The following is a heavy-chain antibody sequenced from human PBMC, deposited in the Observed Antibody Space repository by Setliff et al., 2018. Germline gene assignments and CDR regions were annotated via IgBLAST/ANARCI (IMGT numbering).Heavy chain of an antibody. Sequence: PGGSLRLSCGASGFTYNNCWVSWVRQAPGKGLEWLASINPDGSEKYYVGSVKGRFTISRDNAKNSLFLQMNSLRVEDTAVYYCARDVFDFRTGQAGPWGQGTLVTVSS. CDR1: GFTYNNCW. CDR2: INPDGSEK. J-gene: IGHJ5*02. V-gene: IGHV3-7*01. CDR3: ARDVFDFRTGQAGP. D-gene: IGHD3-3*01.